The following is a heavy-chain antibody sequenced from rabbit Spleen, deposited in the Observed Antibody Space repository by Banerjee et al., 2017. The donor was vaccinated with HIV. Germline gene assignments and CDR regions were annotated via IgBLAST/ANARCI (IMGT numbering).Heavy chain of an antibody. J-gene: IGHJ2*01. CDR3: ARNYVNAFDP. CDR2: IDTNDGDT. CDR1: GFSFSNKAV. Sequence: QEQLVEYGGDLVQPEGSLTLTRKASGFSFSNKAVMCWVRQAPGKGLEWIACIDTNDGDTDYANWPKGRFTISKTSSTTVTLQMTSLTAADTATYFCARNYVNAFDPRGQGTLVTVS. V-gene: IGHV1S45*01. D-gene: IGHD1-1*01.